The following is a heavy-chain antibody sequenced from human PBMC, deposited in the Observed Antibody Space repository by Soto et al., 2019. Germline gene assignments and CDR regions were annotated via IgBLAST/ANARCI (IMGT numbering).Heavy chain of an antibody. J-gene: IGHJ5*02. CDR1: GFTFSSYG. V-gene: IGHV3-33*01. CDR3: ARDHPEYCSGGSCSWFDP. Sequence: QVQLVESGGGVVQPGRSLRLSCAASGFTFSSYGMHWVRQAPGKGLEWVAVIWYDGSNKYYAESVKGRFTISRDNSKNPLYLQMTSLRAEDTAVYYCARDHPEYCSGGSCSWFDPWGQGTLVTVSS. CDR2: IWYDGSNK. D-gene: IGHD2-15*01.